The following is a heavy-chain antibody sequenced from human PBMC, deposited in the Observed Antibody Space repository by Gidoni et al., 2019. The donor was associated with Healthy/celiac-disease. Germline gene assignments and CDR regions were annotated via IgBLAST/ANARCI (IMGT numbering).Heavy chain of an antibody. Sequence: QVQLVESGGGVVQPGRSLRLSCAASGLTFSSYAMHWVRQAPGKGLAWVAVISYDGSNKYYADSVKGRFTISRDNSKNTLYLQMNSLRAEDTAVYYCARPLWFGELLGGMDVWGQGTTVTVSS. CDR2: ISYDGSNK. J-gene: IGHJ6*02. D-gene: IGHD3-10*01. V-gene: IGHV3-30*04. CDR3: ARPLWFGELLGGMDV. CDR1: GLTFSSYA.